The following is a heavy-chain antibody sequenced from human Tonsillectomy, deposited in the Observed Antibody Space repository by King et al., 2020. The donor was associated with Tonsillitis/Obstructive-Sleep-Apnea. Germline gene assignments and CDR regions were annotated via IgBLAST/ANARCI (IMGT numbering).Heavy chain of an antibody. CDR2: IYNSGST. V-gene: IGHV4-59*01. J-gene: IGHJ3*02. Sequence: QLQESGPGQVKPSETLSLTCTVSGTSISSYYWSWIRQPPGKGLEWIGYIYNSGSTNYNPSLKSRVTISVETSKNQFSLKLSSVTAADTAVYYCARDMVLEAGGEAFDIWGQGTMVTVSS. CDR3: ARDMVLEAGGEAFDI. CDR1: GTSISSYY. D-gene: IGHD2-8*01.